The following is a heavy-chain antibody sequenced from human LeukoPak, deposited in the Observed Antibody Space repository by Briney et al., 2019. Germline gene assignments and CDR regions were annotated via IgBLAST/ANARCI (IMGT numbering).Heavy chain of an antibody. CDR2: IIPIHGIA. V-gene: IGHV1-69*04. CDR3: ASPTYYYDSSGTTRVGAFDI. Sequence: SVKVSCKASGGTFSSYAISWVRQAPGQGLEWMGRIIPIHGIANYAQKFQGRVTITADKSTSTAYMELSSLRSEDTAVYYCASPTYYYDSSGTTRVGAFDIWGQGTMVTVSS. D-gene: IGHD3-22*01. CDR1: GGTFSSYA. J-gene: IGHJ3*02.